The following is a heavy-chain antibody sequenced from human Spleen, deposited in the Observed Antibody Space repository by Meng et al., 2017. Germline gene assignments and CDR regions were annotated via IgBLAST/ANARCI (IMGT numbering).Heavy chain of an antibody. D-gene: IGHD6-13*01. CDR2: IFSSGST. V-gene: IGHV4-38-2*02. CDR3: ARAVRGQQLDYFDH. CDR1: GYSIRSGYY. J-gene: IGHJ4*02. Sequence: GSLRLSCTVSGYSIRSGYYWGWIRQPPGKGLEWIGYIFSSGSTNSNPSLKSRVTISVDTSQNQFSLKLRSATAADTAVYYCARAVRGQQLDYFDHWGQGTLVTVSS.